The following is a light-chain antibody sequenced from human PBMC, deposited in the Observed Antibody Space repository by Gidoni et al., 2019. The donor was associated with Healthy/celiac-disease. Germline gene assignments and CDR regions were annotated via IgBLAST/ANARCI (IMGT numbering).Light chain of an antibody. V-gene: IGLV1-40*01. J-gene: IGLJ1*01. CDR3: QSYDSSLSGSYV. CDR1: SSNIGAGYD. Sequence: QSVLTQPPSVSGAPGQRVTISCTGSSSNIGAGYDVHWYQQLPGTAPKLLIYGNSNSSGVPDRFSGSKSGTSASLAITGLQAEDEADYYCQSYDSSLSGSYVFGTGTKVTVL. CDR2: GNS.